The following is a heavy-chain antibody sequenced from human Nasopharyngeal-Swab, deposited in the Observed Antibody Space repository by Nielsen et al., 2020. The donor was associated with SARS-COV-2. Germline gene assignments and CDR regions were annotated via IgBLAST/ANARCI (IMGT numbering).Heavy chain of an antibody. J-gene: IGHJ3*02. V-gene: IGHV3-64D*06. CDR1: GFTFSIHA. CDR2: INDYEDRL. Sequence: GESLKISCSASGFTFSIHAMHWVRQAPGKGLEYVSTINDYEDRLYYADSVKGRFTISRDNSKNTLYLQMSSLRPEDTAVYWCVKDRRGRYGFESWGQGTMVTVSS. CDR3: VKDRRGRYGFES. D-gene: IGHD3-16*01.